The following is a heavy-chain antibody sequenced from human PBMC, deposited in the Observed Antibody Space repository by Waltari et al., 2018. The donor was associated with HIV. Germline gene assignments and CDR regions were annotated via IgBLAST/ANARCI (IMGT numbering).Heavy chain of an antibody. CDR2: INHGGET. Sequence: QVQLQQWGAGLLKPSETLSLTCSVYGGSFTNFSWNWIRQTPHDGLQWIGEINHGGETNVNPSLKSRVIMSIDTSKYEISLNLTSVSVADTALYFCARRGSSASPLTLWGRGSRVTVSS. CDR1: GGSFTNFS. D-gene: IGHD3-10*01. CDR3: ARRGSSASPLTL. V-gene: IGHV4-34*01. J-gene: IGHJ4*02.